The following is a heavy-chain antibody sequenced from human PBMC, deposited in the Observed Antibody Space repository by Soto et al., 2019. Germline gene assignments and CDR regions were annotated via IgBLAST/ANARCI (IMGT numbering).Heavy chain of an antibody. CDR3: ARYRRDYGDYEDWFDP. CDR1: GGSISSYY. CDR2: IYFRGTT. Sequence: SETLSLTCTVSGGSISSYYWSWIRQPPGKGLEWIGYIYFRGTTNYNPSLKSRVTISVDTSKNQFSLKLSSVTAADTAVYYCARYRRDYGDYEDWFDPWGQGTLVTVSS. J-gene: IGHJ5*02. V-gene: IGHV4-59*01. D-gene: IGHD4-17*01.